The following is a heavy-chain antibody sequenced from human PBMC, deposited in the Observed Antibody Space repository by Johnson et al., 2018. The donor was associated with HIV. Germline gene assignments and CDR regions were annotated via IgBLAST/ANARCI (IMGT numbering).Heavy chain of an antibody. CDR2: IWYDGSNK. V-gene: IGHV3-33*01. Sequence: QVQLVESGGGVVQPGRSLRLSCAASGFTFSSYGMHWVRQAPGQGLEWVAVIWYDGSNKYYADSVKGRFTISRDNSKNTLYLQMNSLRAEDTAVYYCARGGLVDYVVAFDIWGQGTMVTVSS. CDR1: GFTFSSYG. J-gene: IGHJ3*02. CDR3: ARGGLVDYVVAFDI. D-gene: IGHD4-17*01.